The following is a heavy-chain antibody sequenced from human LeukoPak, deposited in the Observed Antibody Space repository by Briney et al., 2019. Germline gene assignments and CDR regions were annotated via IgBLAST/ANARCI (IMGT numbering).Heavy chain of an antibody. J-gene: IGHJ6*03. Sequence: SETLSLTCPVSGGSISSYYWSWIRQPPGKGLEWIGYIYYSGSTNYNPSLKSRVTISVDTSKNQFSLKLSSVTAADRAVYYCARLLPYYYYMDVWGKGTTVTVSS. CDR3: ARLLPYYYYMDV. CDR1: GGSISSYY. V-gene: IGHV4-59*01. CDR2: IYYSGST. D-gene: IGHD3-22*01.